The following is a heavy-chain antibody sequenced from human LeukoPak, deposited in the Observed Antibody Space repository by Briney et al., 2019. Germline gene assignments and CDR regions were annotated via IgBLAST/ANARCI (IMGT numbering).Heavy chain of an antibody. CDR2: ISGSGGST. CDR3: AKDHSSSWSLYYFDY. CDR1: GLTFSSYA. Sequence: GGSLRLSCAASGLTFSSYAMSWVRQAPGKGLEWVSAISGSGGSTYYADSVKGRFTISRDNSKNTLYLQMNSLRAEDTAVYYCAKDHSSSWSLYYFDYWGQGTLVTVSS. D-gene: IGHD6-13*01. V-gene: IGHV3-23*01. J-gene: IGHJ4*02.